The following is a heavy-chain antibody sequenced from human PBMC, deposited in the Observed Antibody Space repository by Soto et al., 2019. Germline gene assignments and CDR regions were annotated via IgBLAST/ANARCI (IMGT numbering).Heavy chain of an antibody. J-gene: IGHJ6*02. CDR2: ISSSGSTI. CDR3: ARDQVGAYYYYYGMDV. D-gene: IGHD1-26*01. CDR1: GFTFSSYE. Sequence: LRLSCAASGFTFSSYEMNWVRQAPGKGLEWVSYISSSGSTIYYADSVTGRFTISRDNAKNSLYLQMNSLRAEDTAVYYCARDQVGAYYYYYGMDVWGQGTTVTVSS. V-gene: IGHV3-48*03.